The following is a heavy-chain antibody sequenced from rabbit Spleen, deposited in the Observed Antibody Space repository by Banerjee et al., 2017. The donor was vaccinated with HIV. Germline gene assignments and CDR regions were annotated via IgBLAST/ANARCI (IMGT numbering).Heavy chain of an antibody. CDR3: ARDTGSSFSSYGMDL. CDR1: GVSFSSSSY. Sequence: QSLEESGGDPVKPGASLTLTCTASGVSFSSSSYMCWVHQAPGKGLEWIACIDSGSSGFTYFATWAKGRFTCSKTSSTTVTLQMTRLTAADTATYFCARDTGSSFSSYGMDLWGPGTLVTVS. V-gene: IGHV1S40*01. D-gene: IGHD8-1*01. CDR2: IDSGSSGFT. J-gene: IGHJ6*01.